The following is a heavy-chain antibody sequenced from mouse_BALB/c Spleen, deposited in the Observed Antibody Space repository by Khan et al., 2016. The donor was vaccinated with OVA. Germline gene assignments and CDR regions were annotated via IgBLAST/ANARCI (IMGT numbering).Heavy chain of an antibody. D-gene: IGHD2-4*01. V-gene: IGHV2-6-1*01. Sequence: QVQLKESGPGLVAPSQSLSITCTISGFSLTNYGVHWVRQPPGKGLEWLVVIWSDGSTTYNSALKSRLTISKDNSKSQVFLTMNSLQSEDTAVYFCARQPYYHYKLMDYWGQGTSVTVSS. CDR2: IWSDGST. CDR1: GFSLTNYG. J-gene: IGHJ4*01. CDR3: ARQPYYHYKLMDY.